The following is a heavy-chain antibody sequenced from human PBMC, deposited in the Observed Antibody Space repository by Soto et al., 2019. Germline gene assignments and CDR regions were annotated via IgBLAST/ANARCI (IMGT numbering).Heavy chain of an antibody. J-gene: IGHJ3*02. V-gene: IGHV3-66*01. Sequence: GGSLRLSCTASGFTVSSNYMSWVRQAPGKGLEWVSVIYSGGSTYYADSVKGRFTISRDNSKNTLYLQMNSLRAEDTAVYYCARDCSGGSCYVDDAFDIWGQGTMVTVSS. D-gene: IGHD2-15*01. CDR1: GFTVSSNY. CDR2: IYSGGST. CDR3: ARDCSGGSCYVDDAFDI.